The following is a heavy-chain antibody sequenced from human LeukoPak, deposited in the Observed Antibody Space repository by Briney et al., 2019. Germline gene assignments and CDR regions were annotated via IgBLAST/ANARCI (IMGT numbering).Heavy chain of an antibody. CDR1: GFTVSNKY. CDR3: ARKGLGGELGGFDS. J-gene: IGHJ4*02. CDR2: IYSDGRT. V-gene: IGHV3-53*01. D-gene: IGHD1-7*01. Sequence: GGSLRLSCAASGFTVSNKYMTWVRQAPGKGLEWVSLIYSDGRTYYADFVKGRFTISRDNAKNSLYLQMNSLRVEDTALYHCARKGLGGELGGFDSWGQGTLVTVSS.